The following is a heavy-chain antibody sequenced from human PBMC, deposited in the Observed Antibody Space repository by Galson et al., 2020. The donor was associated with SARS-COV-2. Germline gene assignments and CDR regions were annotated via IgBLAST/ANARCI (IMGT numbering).Heavy chain of an antibody. D-gene: IGHD2-21*02. CDR2: ISYDGRNK. V-gene: IGHV3-30*04. CDR3: ARDLYNPVAVAAGGGFDS. CDR1: GFTFSDYA. Sequence: GGSLRLSCEASGFTFSDYAINWVRQAPGKGLEWVAIISYDGRNKHFAASVRGRFTVSRDNSKNTVFLQMNSLGLDDTALYFCARDLYNPVAVAAGGGFDSWGQGTLGTVSS. J-gene: IGHJ4*02.